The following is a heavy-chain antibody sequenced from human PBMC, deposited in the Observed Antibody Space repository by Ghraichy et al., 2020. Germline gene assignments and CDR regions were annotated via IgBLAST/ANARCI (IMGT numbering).Heavy chain of an antibody. J-gene: IGHJ4*02. D-gene: IGHD4-17*01. CDR1: GGSFSGYY. Sequence: SETLSLTCAVYGGSFSGYYWSWIRQPPGKGLEWIGEINHSGSTNYNPSLKSRVTISVDTSKNQFSLKLSPLTAAATAVYYCARGGKGGDPLAYFDYWGQGTLVTVSS. V-gene: IGHV4-34*01. CDR3: ARGGKGGDPLAYFDY. CDR2: INHSGST.